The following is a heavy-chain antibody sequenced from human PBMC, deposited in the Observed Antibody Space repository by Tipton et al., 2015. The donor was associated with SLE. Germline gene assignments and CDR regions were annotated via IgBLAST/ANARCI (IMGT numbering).Heavy chain of an antibody. CDR1: GFTFNNYA. CDR3: ATDSSHIVVELLDY. CDR2: ISGSGGST. J-gene: IGHJ4*02. V-gene: IGHV3-23*01. D-gene: IGHD2-21*01. Sequence: SLRLSCAASGFTFNNYAMSWVRQAPGKGLEWVSAISGSGGSTYYADSVKGRFTISRDNSKKTLYLQMNSLRDEDTAVYYCATDSSHIVVELLDYWGQGTLVTVSS.